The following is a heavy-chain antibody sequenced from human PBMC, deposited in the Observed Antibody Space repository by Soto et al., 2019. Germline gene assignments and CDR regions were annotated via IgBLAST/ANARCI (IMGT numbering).Heavy chain of an antibody. Sequence: EMQLLESGGDLVQPGGYLRLSCAASGFTLSNYAMTWVRQAPGKGLEYISAISGSGVTTYYADSMKGRFTISRDNSKNTLYLQMNSLRAEDTAVYYCAKDRDDIGMVDAFEIWGQGTMVTVSS. CDR3: AKDRDDIGMVDAFEI. J-gene: IGHJ3*02. D-gene: IGHD2-15*01. CDR2: ISGSGVTT. V-gene: IGHV3-23*01. CDR1: GFTLSNYA.